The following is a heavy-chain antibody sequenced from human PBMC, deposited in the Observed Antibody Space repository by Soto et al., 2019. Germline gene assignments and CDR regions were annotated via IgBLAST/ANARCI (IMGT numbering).Heavy chain of an antibody. J-gene: IGHJ5*02. CDR1: GGSFSGYY. CDR2: TNHSGST. Sequence: PSETLSLTCAVYGGSFSGYYWSWIRQPPGKGLEWIGETNHSGSTNYNPSLKSRVTISVDTSKNQFSLKLSSVTAADTAVYYCARAADWSGYYRWFDPWGQGTLVTVSS. CDR3: ARAADWSGYYRWFDP. V-gene: IGHV4-34*01. D-gene: IGHD3-3*01.